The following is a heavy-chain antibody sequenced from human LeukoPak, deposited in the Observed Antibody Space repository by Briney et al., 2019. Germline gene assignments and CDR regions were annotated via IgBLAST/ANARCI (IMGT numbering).Heavy chain of an antibody. CDR1: GFTFSNYW. J-gene: IGHJ1*01. D-gene: IGHD2-21*02. V-gene: IGHV3-74*01. Sequence: PGGSLRLSCTASGFTFSNYWMNWVRQVPGNGLVWVSRINIDGSSTSYADSVKGRFTISRDNAQNTLYLQMNSLRAEDTAVYHCTRAAFCDGDCSSSCFQYWGQGTLVTVSS. CDR2: INIDGSST. CDR3: TRAAFCDGDCSSSCFQY.